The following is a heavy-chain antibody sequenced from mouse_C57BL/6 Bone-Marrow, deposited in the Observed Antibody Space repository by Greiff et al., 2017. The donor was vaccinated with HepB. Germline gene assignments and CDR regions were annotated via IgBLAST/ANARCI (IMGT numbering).Heavy chain of an antibody. CDR1: GFTFSDYY. CDR2: ISNGGGST. J-gene: IGHJ4*01. CDR3: ARRDYYGSSYYAMDY. Sequence: EVQRVESGGGLVQPGGSLKLSCAASGFTFSDYYMYWVRQTPEKRLEWVAYISNGGGSTYYPDTVKGRFTISRDNAKNTLYLQMSRLKSEDTAMYYWARRDYYGSSYYAMDYWGQGTSVTVSS. D-gene: IGHD1-1*01. V-gene: IGHV5-12*01.